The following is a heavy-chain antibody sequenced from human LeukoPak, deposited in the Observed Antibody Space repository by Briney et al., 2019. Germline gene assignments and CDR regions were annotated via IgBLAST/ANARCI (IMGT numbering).Heavy chain of an antibody. V-gene: IGHV3-30*04. CDR3: ASTSMITFGGVIVFHYDYYMDV. D-gene: IGHD3-16*02. CDR2: ISYDGSNK. CDR1: GFTFSSYA. J-gene: IGHJ6*03. Sequence: GGSLRLSCAASGFTFSSYAMHWVRQAPGKGLEWVAVISYDGSNKYYADSVKGRFTISRDNAKNSLYLQMNSLRAEETAVYYCASTSMITFGGVIVFHYDYYMDVWGKGTTVTVSS.